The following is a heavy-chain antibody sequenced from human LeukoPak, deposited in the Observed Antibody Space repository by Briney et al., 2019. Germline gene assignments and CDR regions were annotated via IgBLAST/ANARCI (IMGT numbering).Heavy chain of an antibody. CDR3: ARDWSGYYFGGVGYYYYYGMGV. CDR2: IKQDGSEK. V-gene: IGHV3-7*01. CDR1: GFTFSSYQ. J-gene: IGHJ6*02. Sequence: PGGSLRLSCAASGFTFSSYQMSWVRQAPGKGLEWVANIKQDGSEKYYVDSVKGRFTISRDNAKNSLYLQMNSLRAEDTAVYYCARDWSGYYFGGVGYYYYYGMGVWGQGTTVTVSS. D-gene: IGHD3-3*01.